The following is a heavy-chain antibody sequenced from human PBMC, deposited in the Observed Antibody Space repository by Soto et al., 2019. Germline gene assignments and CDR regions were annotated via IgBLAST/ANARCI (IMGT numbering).Heavy chain of an antibody. D-gene: IGHD1-26*01. CDR2: ISSSSSYI. J-gene: IGHJ6*02. Sequence: GGSLRLSCAASGFTFSSYSMNWVRQAPGKGLEWVSSISSSSSYIYYADSVKGRFTISRDNAKNSLYLQMNSLRAEDTAVYYCARDPVGATSYYYYGMDVWGQGTTVTVS. V-gene: IGHV3-21*01. CDR3: ARDPVGATSYYYYGMDV. CDR1: GFTFSSYS.